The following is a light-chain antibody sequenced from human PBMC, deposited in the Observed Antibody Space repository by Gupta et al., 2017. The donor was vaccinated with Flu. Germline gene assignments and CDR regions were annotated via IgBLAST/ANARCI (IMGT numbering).Light chain of an antibody. J-gene: IGKJ2*01. V-gene: IGKV3-20*01. CDR3: QQYGTAPPYT. CDR2: GAS. Sequence: EIVLTQSPGTLSLSPGERATLSCRASQSVSSNYLAWFQQKPGQAPRLLIYGASNRANGIPDRFRGSGSGTDFTLTISRLEPEDFAMFYCQQYGTAPPYTFGQGTRLEIK. CDR1: QSVSSNY.